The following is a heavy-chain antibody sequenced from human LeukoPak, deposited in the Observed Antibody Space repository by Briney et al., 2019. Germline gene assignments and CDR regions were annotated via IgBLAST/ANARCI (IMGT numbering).Heavy chain of an antibody. CDR2: ITTSSTYT. CDR1: GFSFSSYN. D-gene: IGHD1-1*01. V-gene: IGHV3-21*01. J-gene: IGHJ6*03. CDR3: ARDGNRDGDMDV. Sequence: PGGSLRLSCAASGFSFSSYNMNWVRQAPGKGLEWVSSITTSSTYTFYADSVKGRFTISRDNAKNSLYLQMNSLRAEDTAVYYCARDGNRDGDMDVWGKGTTVTVSS.